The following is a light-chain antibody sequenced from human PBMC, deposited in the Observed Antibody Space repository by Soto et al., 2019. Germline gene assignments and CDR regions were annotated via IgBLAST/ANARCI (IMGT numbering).Light chain of an antibody. CDR1: QGLVYSDGNTF. CDR2: QVS. CDR3: VQGTHWPWT. Sequence: DVVMTQSPLSLPVTLGQPASISCRSSQGLVYSDGNTFLNWFQQRPGQSPRRLIYQVSNRDSGVPERFRGGGSGTDFKLKISRVEAKDVAVYYCVQGTHWPWTFGQGNKVEIK. V-gene: IGKV2-30*01. J-gene: IGKJ1*01.